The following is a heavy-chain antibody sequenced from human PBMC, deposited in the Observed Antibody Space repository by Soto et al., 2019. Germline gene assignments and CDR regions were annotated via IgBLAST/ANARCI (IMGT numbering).Heavy chain of an antibody. CDR1: GLIFSSYS. CDR2: IDSSSSDI. D-gene: IGHD5-12*01. V-gene: IGHV3-48*01. J-gene: IGHJ6*03. Sequence: EVHLVESGGGLVQPGGSLRLSCAASGLIFSSYSMNWVRQAPGKGLEWVSYIDSSSSDIYYADSVRGRFTISRDNAKKSLCLQMNSLRAEDTAVYYCARDRPVDVVPTIPTYYYYMDVWGKGTTVTVSS. CDR3: ARDRPVDVVPTIPTYYYYMDV.